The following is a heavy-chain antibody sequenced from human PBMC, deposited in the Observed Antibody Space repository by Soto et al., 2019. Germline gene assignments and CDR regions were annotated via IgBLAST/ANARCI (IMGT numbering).Heavy chain of an antibody. Sequence: GGSLRLSCAASGFTFSSYAMSCVRQAPGKGLEWVSAISGSGGSTYYADSVKGRFTISRDNSKNTLYLQMNSLRAEGTAVYYFAKDVDTSFVKSAPRFAPRGQGTLVTGSS. J-gene: IGHJ5*02. D-gene: IGHD5-18*01. V-gene: IGHV3-23*01. CDR2: ISGSGGST. CDR3: AKDVDTSFVKSAPRFAP. CDR1: GFTFSSYA.